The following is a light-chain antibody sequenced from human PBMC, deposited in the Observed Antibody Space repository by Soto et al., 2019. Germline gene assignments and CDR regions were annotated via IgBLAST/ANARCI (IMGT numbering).Light chain of an antibody. CDR2: GAS. CDR3: QQRSKWPLT. J-gene: IGKJ4*01. CDR1: QSVSSN. V-gene: IGKV3-11*01. Sequence: EIVITQSPSTLSVSPGEGVTLSCRASQSVSSNLAWYQQRPGQAPRLLIYGASNRATGIPARFSGSGSGTDFTLTISSLEPEDFAVYYCQQRSKWPLTFGGGTKVDI.